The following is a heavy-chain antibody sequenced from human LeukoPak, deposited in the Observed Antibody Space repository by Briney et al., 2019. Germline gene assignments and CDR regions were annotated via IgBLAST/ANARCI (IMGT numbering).Heavy chain of an antibody. CDR1: GFTLTTYT. Sequence: GGSLRLSCAASGFTLTTYTLSRVRQAPGKGLEWVSTISSSGGSTYYADSVKGRFTISRDNSKNTLYLQMNSLRAEDTAVYYCARDMKMATITGRNPIDYWGQGTLVTVSS. D-gene: IGHD5-24*01. J-gene: IGHJ4*02. CDR2: ISSSGGST. CDR3: ARDMKMATITGRNPIDY. V-gene: IGHV3-23*01.